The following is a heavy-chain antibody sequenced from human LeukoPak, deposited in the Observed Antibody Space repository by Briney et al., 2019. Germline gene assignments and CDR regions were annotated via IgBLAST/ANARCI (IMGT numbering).Heavy chain of an antibody. CDR3: AREHYDSDY. V-gene: IGHV4-30-4*01. J-gene: IGHJ4*02. D-gene: IGHD3-3*01. Sequence: PSETLSLTCTVSGGSISSGDYYWIWIRHPPGKGLEWIGYIYYSGSTYYNPSLKSRVTISVDTSKNQFSLKLISVTAADTAVYYCAREHYDSDYWGQGTLVTVSS. CDR2: IYYSGST. CDR1: GGSISSGDYY.